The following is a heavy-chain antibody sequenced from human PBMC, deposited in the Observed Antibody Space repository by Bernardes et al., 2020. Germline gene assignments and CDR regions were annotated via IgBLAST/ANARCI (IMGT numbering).Heavy chain of an antibody. CDR2: INPNSGGT. Sequence: ASVKVSCKASGYTFTGYYMHWVRQAPGQGLEWMGWINPNSGGTNYAQKFQGWVTMTRDTSISTAYMELSRLRSDDTAVYYCARGRFSGYCSGGSCLGHFDYWGQGTLVTVSS. V-gene: IGHV1-2*04. CDR3: ARGRFSGYCSGGSCLGHFDY. CDR1: GYTFTGYY. D-gene: IGHD2-15*01. J-gene: IGHJ4*02.